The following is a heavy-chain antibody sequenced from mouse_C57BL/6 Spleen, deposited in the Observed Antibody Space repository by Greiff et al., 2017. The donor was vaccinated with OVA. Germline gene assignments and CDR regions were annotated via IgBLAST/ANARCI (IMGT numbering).Heavy chain of an antibody. J-gene: IGHJ1*03. V-gene: IGHV2-5*01. CDR3: AAHSSVYWYFDV. D-gene: IGHD3-2*02. Sequence: VKLQESGPGLVQPSQSLSITCTVSGFSLTSYGVHWVRQSPGKGLEWLGVIWRGGSTDYNAAFMSRLSITKDNSKSQVFFKMNSLQADDTAIYYCAAHSSVYWYFDVWGTGTTVTVSS. CDR1: GFSLTSYG. CDR2: IWRGGST.